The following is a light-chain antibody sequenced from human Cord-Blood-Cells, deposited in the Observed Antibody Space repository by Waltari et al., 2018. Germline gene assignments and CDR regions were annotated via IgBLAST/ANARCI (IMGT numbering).Light chain of an antibody. Sequence: QSVLTQPPSASGTPGQRATISCYGSSSTIGSNTVNWYQQLPGTAPKLLIYSNNQRPSGVPDRFSGSKSGTSASLAISGLQSEDEADYYCAAWDDSLNGVVFGGGTKLTVL. CDR3: AAWDDSLNGVV. V-gene: IGLV1-44*01. CDR1: SSTIGSNT. J-gene: IGLJ2*01. CDR2: SNN.